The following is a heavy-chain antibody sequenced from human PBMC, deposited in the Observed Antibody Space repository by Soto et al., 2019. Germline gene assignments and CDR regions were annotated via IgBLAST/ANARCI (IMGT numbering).Heavy chain of an antibody. V-gene: IGHV1-18*01. J-gene: IGHJ4*02. CDR3: AWDRGSSSWYEFDY. CDR2: ISAYNGNT. Sequence: QVQLVQSGAEVKNPGASVKVSCKTSGYTFTSNGISWVRQAPGHGLEWMGWISAYNGNTNYAQNFQGRVTMGRDTSTSTAYVELRSLRSDVTAVYYCAWDRGSSSWYEFDYWGQGTLVTVSS. D-gene: IGHD6-13*01. CDR1: GYTFTSNG.